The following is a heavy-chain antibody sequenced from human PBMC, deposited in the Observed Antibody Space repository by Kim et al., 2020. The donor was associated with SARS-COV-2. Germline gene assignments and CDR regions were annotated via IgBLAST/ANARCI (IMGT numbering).Heavy chain of an antibody. CDR2: IRNKANGGTT. CDR3: SRGDFVVVVAATFYYYYGMDV. V-gene: IGHV3-49*04. CDR1: GFTFSYYY. J-gene: IGHJ6*02. Sequence: GGSLRLSCAASGFTFSYYYMSWVRQAPGKGLEWVGFIRNKANGGTTEYTTSVKGRFTISRDDSKSITYLQMKSLKTEDTAVYYCSRGDFVVVVAATFYYYYGMDVWGQGTTVTVSS. D-gene: IGHD2-15*01.